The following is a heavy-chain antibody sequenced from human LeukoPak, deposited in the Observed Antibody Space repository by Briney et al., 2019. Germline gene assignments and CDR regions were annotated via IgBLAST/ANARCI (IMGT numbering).Heavy chain of an antibody. Sequence: PSETLSLTCTVSGGSISSYYWSWIRQPPGKGLEWIGYIYYSGSTNYNPSLKSRVTISVDTSKNQFSLKLSSVTAADTAVYCCARASLCSSTSCYSGDWFDPWGQGTLVTVSS. J-gene: IGHJ5*02. CDR2: IYYSGST. CDR3: ARASLCSSTSCYSGDWFDP. CDR1: GGSISSYY. V-gene: IGHV4-59*01. D-gene: IGHD2-2*01.